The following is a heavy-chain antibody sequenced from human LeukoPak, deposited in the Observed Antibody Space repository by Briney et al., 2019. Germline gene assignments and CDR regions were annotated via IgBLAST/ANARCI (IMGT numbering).Heavy chain of an antibody. Sequence: SETLSLTCTVSGGSISSYYWSWIRQPAGKGLEWIGRIYTSESTNYNPSLKSRVTMSVDTSKNQFSLKLSSVTAADTAVYYCARGADLSYYDFWSGYYNDAFDIWGQGTMVTVSS. CDR2: IYTSEST. CDR3: ARGADLSYYDFWSGYYNDAFDI. V-gene: IGHV4-4*07. D-gene: IGHD3-3*01. CDR1: GGSISSYY. J-gene: IGHJ3*02.